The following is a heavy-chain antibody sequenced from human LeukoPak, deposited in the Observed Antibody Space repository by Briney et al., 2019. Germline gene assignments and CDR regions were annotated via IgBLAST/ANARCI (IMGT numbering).Heavy chain of an antibody. V-gene: IGHV3-30*04. CDR1: GFTFSTFP. D-gene: IGHD6-6*01. J-gene: IGHJ6*03. Sequence: GGSLRLSCEASGFTFSTFPMHWVRQTPDKRLEWVAVISHDGRDTYYADSVMGRFTISRDNSKNTLYLQMNCLSPEDTAVVYWARVGRVSIYPSYMDVWGKGTTVTVSS. CDR2: ISHDGRDT. CDR3: ARVGRVSIYPSYMDV.